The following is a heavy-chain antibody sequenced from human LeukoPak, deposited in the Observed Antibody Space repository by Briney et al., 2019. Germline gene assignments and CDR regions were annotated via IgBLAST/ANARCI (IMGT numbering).Heavy chain of an antibody. D-gene: IGHD6-13*01. CDR1: GFSFNSFP. CDR3: AKGVIAAAGGFDY. CDR2: ISYDGSNK. Sequence: GSLRLSCAASGFSFNSFPMHWVRQAPGKGLEWVAVISYDGSNKYYADSVKGRFTISRDNSKNTLYLQMNSLRAEDTAVYYCAKGVIAAAGGFDYWGQGTLVTVSS. V-gene: IGHV3-30*18. J-gene: IGHJ4*02.